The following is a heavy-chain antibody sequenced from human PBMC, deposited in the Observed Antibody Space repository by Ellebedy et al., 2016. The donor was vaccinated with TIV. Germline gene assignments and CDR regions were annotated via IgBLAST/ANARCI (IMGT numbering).Heavy chain of an antibody. V-gene: IGHV1-69*04. CDR1: GGTFSSYA. J-gene: IGHJ4*02. CDR3: ARDSGAYCGGNCYNIDY. CDR2: IIPILGIA. Sequence: AASVKVSCKASGGTFSSYAISWVRQAPGQGLEWMGRIIPILGIANYAQKFQGRVTITADKSTSTAYMELSSLRSEDKAVYYCARDSGAYCGGNCYNIDYWGQGTLVTVSS. D-gene: IGHD2-21*02.